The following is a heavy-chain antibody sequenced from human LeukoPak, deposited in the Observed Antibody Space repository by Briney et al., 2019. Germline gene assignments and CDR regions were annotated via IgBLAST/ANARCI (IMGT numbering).Heavy chain of an antibody. Sequence: GGSLRLSCAASGFTFSDYYMSWIRQAPGKGLEWVSYISSSGSTIYYADSVKGRFTISRDNSKNTLYLQMNSLRAEDTAVYYCATDSSGYYYALPFDYWGQGTLVTVSS. CDR1: GFTFSDYY. V-gene: IGHV3-11*01. J-gene: IGHJ4*02. D-gene: IGHD3-22*01. CDR3: ATDSSGYYYALPFDY. CDR2: ISSSGSTI.